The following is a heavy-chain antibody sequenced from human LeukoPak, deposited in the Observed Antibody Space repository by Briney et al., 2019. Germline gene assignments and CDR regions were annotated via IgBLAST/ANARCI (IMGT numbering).Heavy chain of an antibody. CDR1: GGFISSHY. Sequence: SETLSLTCSVSGGFISSHYWSWIRQPPGKGLEWIRYIYYSGSTNYNPSLKSRVTISVDTSKNQFSLKLSSVTAADTAVYYCARVRRDFCFLFDPWGQGTLVTVSS. V-gene: IGHV4-59*11. D-gene: IGHD3-3*01. CDR2: IYYSGST. J-gene: IGHJ5*02. CDR3: ARVRRDFCFLFDP.